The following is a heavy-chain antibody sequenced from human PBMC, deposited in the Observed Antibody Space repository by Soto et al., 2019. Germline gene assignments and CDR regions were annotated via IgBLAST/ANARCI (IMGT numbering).Heavy chain of an antibody. Sequence: SETLSLTCTVSGGSLNNNYYYWSWIRQPPGKGLEWIGHIYSVRSTYNNPSLESRVTISVDTSKNQFSLKLTSVTAADTVIYYCARGPSDEKVDSWGQGILVTVSS. V-gene: IGHV4-30-4*01. CDR3: ARGPSDEKVDS. CDR1: GGSLNNNYYY. J-gene: IGHJ4*02. CDR2: IYSVRST.